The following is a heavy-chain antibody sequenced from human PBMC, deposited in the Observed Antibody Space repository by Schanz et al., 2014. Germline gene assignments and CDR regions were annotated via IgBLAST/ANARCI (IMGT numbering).Heavy chain of an antibody. D-gene: IGHD1-7*01. V-gene: IGHV3-53*01. CDR3: ASLIGTTSAHFYGMDV. Sequence: EMQLVESGGGLIQPGGSLRLSCAASGFNVTSYYMSWVRQAPGKGLEWVSVIYSGDNTYYADSVKGRFTISRDNSKNTVYLQMNSLRAEDTAVYFCASLIGTTSAHFYGMDVWGQGTTVTVSS. CDR2: IYSGDNT. CDR1: GFNVTSYY. J-gene: IGHJ6*02.